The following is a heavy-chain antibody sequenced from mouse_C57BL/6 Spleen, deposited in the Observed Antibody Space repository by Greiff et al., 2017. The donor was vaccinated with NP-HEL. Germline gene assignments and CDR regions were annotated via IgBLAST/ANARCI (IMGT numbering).Heavy chain of an antibody. CDR3: ARPQYGYDNYAMDD. D-gene: IGHD2-2*01. V-gene: IGHV1-81*01. CDR2: IYPRSGNT. J-gene: IGHJ4*01. CDR1: GYTFTSYG. Sequence: VQLQQSGAELARPGASVKLSCKASGYTFTSYGISWVKQRTGQGLEWIGEIYPRSGNTYYNEKFKGKATLTADKSSSTAYMELRSLTSEDSAVYFCARPQYGYDNYAMDDWGQGTSVTVSS.